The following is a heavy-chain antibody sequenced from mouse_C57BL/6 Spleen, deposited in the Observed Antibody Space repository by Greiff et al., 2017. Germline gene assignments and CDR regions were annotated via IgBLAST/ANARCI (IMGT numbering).Heavy chain of an antibody. Sequence: VQLQQSGAELVKPGASVKISCKASGYAFSSYWMNWVKQRPGKGLEWIGQIYPGDGDTNYNGKFKGKATLTADKSSSTAYMQLSSLTSEDSAVYCCARSEGYYYGSSYWYFDVWGTGTTVTVSS. V-gene: IGHV1-80*01. CDR3: ARSEGYYYGSSYWYFDV. D-gene: IGHD1-1*01. J-gene: IGHJ1*03. CDR2: IYPGDGDT. CDR1: GYAFSSYW.